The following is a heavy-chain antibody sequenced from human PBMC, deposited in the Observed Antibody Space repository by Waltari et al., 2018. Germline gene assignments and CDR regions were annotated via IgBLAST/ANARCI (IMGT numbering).Heavy chain of an antibody. CDR2: IYTSGST. CDR1: GGSISSGSYY. D-gene: IGHD2-15*01. J-gene: IGHJ5*02. CDR3: ARGGVVVVARVRGRFDP. Sequence: QVQLQESGPGLVKPSQTLSLTCTVSGGSISSGSYYWSWIRQPAGKGLEWIGRIYTSGSTNYNPSLKSRVTISVDPSKNQFSLKLSSVTAADTAVYYCARGGVVVVARVRGRFDPWGQGTLVTVSS. V-gene: IGHV4-61*02.